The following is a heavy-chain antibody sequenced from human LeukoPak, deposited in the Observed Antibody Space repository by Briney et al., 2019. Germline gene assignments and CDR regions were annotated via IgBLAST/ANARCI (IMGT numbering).Heavy chain of an antibody. D-gene: IGHD6-13*01. V-gene: IGHV4-39*07. CDR1: GGSISSSSYY. J-gene: IGHJ3*02. Sequence: PSETLSLTCTVSGGSISSSSYYWGWIRQPPGKGLEWIGSIYYSGSTYYNPSLKSRVTISVDTSKNQFSLKLSSVTAADTAVYYCARDFHEYSSSPIDAFDIWGQGTMVTVSS. CDR3: ARDFHEYSSSPIDAFDI. CDR2: IYYSGST.